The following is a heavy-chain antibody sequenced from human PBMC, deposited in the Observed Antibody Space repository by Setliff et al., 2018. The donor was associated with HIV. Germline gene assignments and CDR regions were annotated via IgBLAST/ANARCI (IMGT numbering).Heavy chain of an antibody. D-gene: IGHD7-27*01. CDR2: VQPRDSGT. CDR1: GYIFPSQW. V-gene: IGHV5-51*01. Sequence: GESLKPSCEGSGYIFPSQWIAWVRQRPGKGLEWMGIVQPRDSGTRYSPCFQGQITLPVDKSINAAYMQCSSLKTSDTAIYYCARFTGDTGPFDYWGQGTLVTVSS. CDR3: ARFTGDTGPFDY. J-gene: IGHJ4*02.